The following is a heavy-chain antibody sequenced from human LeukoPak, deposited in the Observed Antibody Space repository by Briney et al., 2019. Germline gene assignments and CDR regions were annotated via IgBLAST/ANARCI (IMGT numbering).Heavy chain of an antibody. CDR3: ASGSGRYSYGYTGMDV. J-gene: IGHJ6*02. V-gene: IGHV4-34*01. CDR1: GGSFSGYY. D-gene: IGHD5-18*01. CDR2: INHSGST. Sequence: SETLSLTCAVYGGSFSGYYWSWIRQPPGKGLEWIGEINHSGSTNYNPSLKSRVTISVDTSKNQFSLKLSSVTAADTAVYYCASGSGRYSYGYTGMDVWGQGTTVTVSS.